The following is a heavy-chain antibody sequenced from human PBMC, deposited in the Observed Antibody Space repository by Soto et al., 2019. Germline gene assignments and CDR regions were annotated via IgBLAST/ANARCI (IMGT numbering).Heavy chain of an antibody. CDR2: IYWDDDK. Sequence: QITLKESGPTLVKPTQTLTLTCTFSGFSLSTSRVGVAWIRQPPGKALDWLALIYWDDDKRYSPSLKSRLTINKDTSKHWVVLTMTSMAPVDTATYYCAHLGGCYFAYWGQGTLVSVSS. CDR3: AHLGGCYFAY. V-gene: IGHV2-5*02. CDR1: GFSLSTSRVG. D-gene: IGHD2-8*01. J-gene: IGHJ4*02.